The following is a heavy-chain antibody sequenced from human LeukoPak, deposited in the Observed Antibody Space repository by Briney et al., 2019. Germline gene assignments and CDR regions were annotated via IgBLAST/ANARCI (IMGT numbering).Heavy chain of an antibody. Sequence: PSETLSLTCTVSGGSINSNTDYWGWIRQPPGKGPEWIGSIHYGGSTYYNPSLKSRVAISVDRSKNQLSLKVQFVTAADTAMYYCARAVLATKSEHWFDSWGQGTLVTVSS. CDR2: IHYGGST. CDR3: ARAVLATKSEHWFDS. V-gene: IGHV4-39*07. D-gene: IGHD2-8*01. CDR1: GGSINSNTDY. J-gene: IGHJ5*01.